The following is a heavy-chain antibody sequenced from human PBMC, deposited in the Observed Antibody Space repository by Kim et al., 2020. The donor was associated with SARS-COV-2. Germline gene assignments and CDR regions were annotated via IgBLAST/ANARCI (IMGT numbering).Heavy chain of an antibody. V-gene: IGHV1-69*13. D-gene: IGHD1-26*01. CDR2: IIPIFGTA. Sequence: SVKVSCKASGGTFSSYAISWVRQAPGQGLEWMGGIIPIFGTANYAQKFQGRVTITADESTSTAYMELSSLRSEDTAVYYCARGGWELYYFDYWGQGTLVTVSS. CDR1: GGTFSSYA. CDR3: ARGGWELYYFDY. J-gene: IGHJ4*02.